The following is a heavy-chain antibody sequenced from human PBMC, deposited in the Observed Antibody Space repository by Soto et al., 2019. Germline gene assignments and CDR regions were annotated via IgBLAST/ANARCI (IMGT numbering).Heavy chain of an antibody. CDR1: GYTFSSYY. D-gene: IGHD2-21*01. V-gene: IGHV1-46*01. CDR3: ARSHGGEYYYYYGMDV. CDR2: INPSGGYT. Sequence: GASVKVSCKASGYTFSSYYMNWVRQAPGQGLEWLGIINPSGGYTTYAQRFLGRVTMTSDTSTSTVHMELGSLTSEDTAVYYCARSHGGEYYYYYGMDVWGQGTTVTVSS. J-gene: IGHJ6*02.